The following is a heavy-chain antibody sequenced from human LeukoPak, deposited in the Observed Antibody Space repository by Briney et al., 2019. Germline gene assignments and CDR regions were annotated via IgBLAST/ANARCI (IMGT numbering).Heavy chain of an antibody. Sequence: NPGRSLRLSCAASGFTFSSYSMNWVRQAPGKGLEWVSSTSSSSSYIYYADSVKGRFTISRDNAKNSLYLQMNSLRAEDTAVYYCARANTHVVPLDLDYWGQGTLVTVSS. CDR3: ARANTHVVPLDLDY. CDR2: TSSSSSYI. J-gene: IGHJ4*02. CDR1: GFTFSSYS. D-gene: IGHD2-15*01. V-gene: IGHV3-21*01.